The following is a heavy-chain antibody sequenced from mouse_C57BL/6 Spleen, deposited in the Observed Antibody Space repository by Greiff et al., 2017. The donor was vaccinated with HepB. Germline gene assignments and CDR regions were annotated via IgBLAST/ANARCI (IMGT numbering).Heavy chain of an antibody. Sequence: DVKLQESGPGLVKPSQSLSLTCSVTGYSITSGYYWNWIRQFPGNKLEWMGYISYDGSNNYNPSLKNRISITRDTSKNQFFLKLNSVTTEDTATYYCARGNYYDYEGGWYFDVWGTGTTVTVSS. D-gene: IGHD2-4*01. J-gene: IGHJ1*03. CDR2: ISYDGSN. V-gene: IGHV3-6*01. CDR1: GYSITSGYY. CDR3: ARGNYYDYEGGWYFDV.